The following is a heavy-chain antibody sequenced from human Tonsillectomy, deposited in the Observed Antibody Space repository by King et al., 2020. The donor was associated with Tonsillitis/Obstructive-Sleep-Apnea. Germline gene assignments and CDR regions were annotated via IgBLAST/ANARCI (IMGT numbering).Heavy chain of an antibody. CDR2: IKTDGTEK. CDR3: ARDGNTMSYDY. Sequence: VQLVESGGGLVQPGGSLRLSCAASGFTFSSYWMSWVRQAPGKGLVWVANIKTDGTEKYYVDSVKGRFTISRDNAKNSLYLQVNSLRAEDTAVYYCARDGNTMSYDYWGQGTLVTVSS. V-gene: IGHV3-7*04. D-gene: IGHD3-10*02. J-gene: IGHJ4*02. CDR1: GFTFSSYW.